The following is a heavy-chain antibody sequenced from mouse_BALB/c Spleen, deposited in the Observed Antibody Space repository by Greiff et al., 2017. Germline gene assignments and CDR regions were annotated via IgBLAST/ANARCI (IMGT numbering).Heavy chain of an antibody. CDR1: GFSLTSYG. V-gene: IGHV2-9*02. Sequence: VHLVESGPGLVAPSQSLSITCTVSGFSLTSYGVHWVRQPPGKGLEWLGVIWAGGSTNYNSALMSRLSISKDNSKSQVFLKMNSLQTDDTAMYYCAHLTGTGWFAYWGQGTLVTVSA. CDR2: IWAGGST. CDR3: AHLTGTGWFAY. D-gene: IGHD4-1*01. J-gene: IGHJ3*01.